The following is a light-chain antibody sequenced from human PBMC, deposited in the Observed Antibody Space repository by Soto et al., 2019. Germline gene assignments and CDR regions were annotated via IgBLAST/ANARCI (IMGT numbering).Light chain of an antibody. V-gene: IGLV2-14*01. CDR1: TSDDY. CDR2: EVV. Sequence: QSALTQPASVSGSPGQSITISCTGATSDDYVSWYQQPPGKAPKLLIYEVVNRPSEVSNRFSGSKSDNTASLTISGLQAEDLAYYYCSSYTTTNSWIFGTGTKVAVL. CDR3: SSYTTTNSWI. J-gene: IGLJ1*01.